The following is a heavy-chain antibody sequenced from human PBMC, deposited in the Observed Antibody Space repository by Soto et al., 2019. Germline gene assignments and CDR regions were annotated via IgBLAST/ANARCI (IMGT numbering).Heavy chain of an antibody. V-gene: IGHV4-34*01. J-gene: IGHJ5*02. D-gene: IGHD1-26*01. Sequence: SETLSLTCAVYGGSFSGYYWSWIRQPPGKGLEWIGEINHSGSTNYNPSLKSRVTISVDTSKNQFSLKLSSVTAADTAVYYCARESRMVISIVGATNWFDPWGQGTLVTVSS. CDR3: ARESRMVISIVGATNWFDP. CDR1: GGSFSGYY. CDR2: INHSGST.